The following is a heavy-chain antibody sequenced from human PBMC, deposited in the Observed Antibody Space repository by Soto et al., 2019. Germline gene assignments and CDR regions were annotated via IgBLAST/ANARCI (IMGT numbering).Heavy chain of an antibody. J-gene: IGHJ4*02. V-gene: IGHV4-31*03. Sequence: QVQLQESGPGLVKPSQTLSLTCTVSGGSISSGGSYWSWIRQPPGKGLEWIGYIYYSGSTYYNPSLRSRVTISVDTSKNQFSLKLSSVTAADTAVYYCAKTARADYGDYYFDYWGQGTLVTVSS. D-gene: IGHD4-17*01. CDR1: GGSISSGGSY. CDR3: AKTARADYGDYYFDY. CDR2: IYYSGST.